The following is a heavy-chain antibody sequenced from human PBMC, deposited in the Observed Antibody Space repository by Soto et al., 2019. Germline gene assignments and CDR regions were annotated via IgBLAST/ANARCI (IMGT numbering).Heavy chain of an antibody. D-gene: IGHD3-10*01. CDR2: IYYSGST. V-gene: IGHV4-59*01. CDR1: GGSISSYY. Sequence: SETLSLTCTVSGGSISSYYWSWIRQPPGKGLEWIGYIYYSGSTNYNPSLKSRVTISVDTSKNQFSLKLSSVTAADTAVYYCARDEGYKTMVRGVITGHPPGGGYYMDVWGKGTTVTVSS. J-gene: IGHJ6*03. CDR3: ARDEGYKTMVRGVITGHPPGGGYYMDV.